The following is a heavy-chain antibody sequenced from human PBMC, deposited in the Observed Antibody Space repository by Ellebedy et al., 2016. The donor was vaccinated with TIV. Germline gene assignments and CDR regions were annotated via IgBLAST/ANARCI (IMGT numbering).Heavy chain of an antibody. CDR3: ARERYSRVELDY. J-gene: IGHJ4*02. V-gene: IGHV1-3*01. CDR1: GYTFTTYA. D-gene: IGHD6-13*01. CDR2: INAGNGNT. Sequence: AASVKVSCKASGYTFTTYAVHWVRQAPGQRLEWMGWINAGNGNTKYSQKFQGRVTITRDTSASTAYMELSSLRSEDTAVYYCARERYSRVELDYWGQGTLVTVSS.